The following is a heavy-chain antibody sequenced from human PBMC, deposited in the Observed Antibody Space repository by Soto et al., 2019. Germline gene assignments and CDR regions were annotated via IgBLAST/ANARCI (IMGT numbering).Heavy chain of an antibody. Sequence: QVQLQESGPRLVKPSQTLSLTCTVSGGPIINGDSYLNWIRQHPEKGLEWMGYINYRGTTNYNPAFKSRILISIDTSKNQFSPRLTSVTAADTAVYYCARDAPGVAPYGGQGTLVTVSS. J-gene: IGHJ4*02. D-gene: IGHD2-15*01. CDR1: GGPIINGDSY. CDR3: ARDAPGVAPY. CDR2: INYRGTT. V-gene: IGHV4-31*03.